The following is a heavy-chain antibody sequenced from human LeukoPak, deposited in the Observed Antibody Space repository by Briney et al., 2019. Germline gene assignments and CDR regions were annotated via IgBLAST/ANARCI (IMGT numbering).Heavy chain of an antibody. D-gene: IGHD1-26*01. CDR1: GFTFSDYA. V-gene: IGHV3-23*01. CDR3: AKAPATWEGYYFYYMDV. CDR2: VNGRGATT. Sequence: GGSLRLSCAASGFASGFTFSDYAVSWVRQAPGKGPEWVASVNGRGATTYYADSVRGRFTISRDNSKNTVYLQMISLGADDTAVYFCAKAPATWEGYYFYYMDVWGKGTTVTVSS. J-gene: IGHJ6*03.